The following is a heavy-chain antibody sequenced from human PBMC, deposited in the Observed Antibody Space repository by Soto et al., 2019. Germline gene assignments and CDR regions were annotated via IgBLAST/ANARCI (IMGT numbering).Heavy chain of an antibody. J-gene: IGHJ5*02. V-gene: IGHV2-5*02. Sequence: QITLKESGPPLVKRAQTLTLTCTFSGFSLSTSGVAVGWLRQPPGKAPEWLALVYWDDDKRYSPSLKSRLTITKDTSKNQVVLTMTNMEPVDTATYYCAHRPITFMASWFDPWGQGIPVTVSS. CDR2: VYWDDDK. D-gene: IGHD3-16*01. CDR1: GFSLSTSGVA. CDR3: AHRPITFMASWFDP.